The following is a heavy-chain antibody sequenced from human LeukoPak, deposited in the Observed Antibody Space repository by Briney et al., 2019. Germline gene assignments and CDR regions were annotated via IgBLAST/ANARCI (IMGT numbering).Heavy chain of an antibody. CDR2: ISYDGSNK. CDR3: AREPRSLRYFDWLLEY. V-gene: IGHV3-30*03. Sequence: GGSLRLSCAASGFTFSAYGMHWVRLAPGKGLEWVAVISYDGSNKYYADSVKGRFTISRDNSKNTLYLQMNSLRAEDTAVYYCAREPRSLRYFDWLLEYWGQGTLVTVSS. D-gene: IGHD3-9*01. J-gene: IGHJ4*02. CDR1: GFTFSAYG.